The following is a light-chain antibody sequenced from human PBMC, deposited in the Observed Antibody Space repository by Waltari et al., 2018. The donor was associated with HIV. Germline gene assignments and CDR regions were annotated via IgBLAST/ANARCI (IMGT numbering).Light chain of an antibody. J-gene: IGLJ2*01. CDR3: NSYAGSNNVV. CDR1: SSDVGGYNY. CDR2: EVS. V-gene: IGLV2-8*01. Sequence: QSALTQPPSASGSPGQSVTISCTGTSSDVGGYNYVSWYQHHPGKAPKLMSYEVSKRPSGVPDRFSGSKSGTTASLTVSGLQAEDEADYDCNSYAGSNNVVFGGGTKVTVL.